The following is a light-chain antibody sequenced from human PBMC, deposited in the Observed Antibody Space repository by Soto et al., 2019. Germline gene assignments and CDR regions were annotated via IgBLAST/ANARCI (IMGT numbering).Light chain of an antibody. V-gene: IGKV3-15*01. CDR1: QSVDIS. Sequence: EIVLTQSPATLSVSPVEIVTLSCRASQSVDISLAWYQQKPGQAPRLLIYGASTRATDMPGTFSGRGSGTEFTLTITSLRPEDFGVYYCQQYRSWPRTFGQGTKGDI. J-gene: IGKJ1*01. CDR3: QQYRSWPRT. CDR2: GAS.